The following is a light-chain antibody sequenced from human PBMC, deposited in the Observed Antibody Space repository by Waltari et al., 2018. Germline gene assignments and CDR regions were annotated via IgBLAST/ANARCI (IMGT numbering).Light chain of an antibody. CDR1: QSISNW. CDR3: QQYNSYST. Sequence: DIQMTQSPSTLSASVGDRVIITCRASQSISNWLAWYQQKPGKAPKLLIYKASSLESGVPSRFSGSGSGTEFTLTISSLQPDDFATYYCQQYNSYSTFGQGTRLEMK. CDR2: KAS. J-gene: IGKJ5*01. V-gene: IGKV1-5*03.